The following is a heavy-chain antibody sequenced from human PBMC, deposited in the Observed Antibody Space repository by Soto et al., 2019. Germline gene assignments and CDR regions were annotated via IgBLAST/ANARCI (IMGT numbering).Heavy chain of an antibody. D-gene: IGHD3-3*01. CDR3: ARRFGVVMRYYYGMDV. J-gene: IGHJ6*02. Sequence: PSETLSLTCTVSGGSISSGGYYWCWIRQHPGKGLEWIGYIYYSGSTNYNPSLKSRVTISVDTSKNQFSLKLSSVTAADTAVYYCARRFGVVMRYYYGMDVWGQGTTVTVSS. V-gene: IGHV4-31*03. CDR2: IYYSGST. CDR1: GGSISSGGYY.